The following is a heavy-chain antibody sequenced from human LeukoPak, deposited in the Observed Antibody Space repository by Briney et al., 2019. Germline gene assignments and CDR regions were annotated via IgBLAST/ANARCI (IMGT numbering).Heavy chain of an antibody. CDR1: GGSISSYY. CDR2: IYYSGST. Sequence: SETLSLTCTVSGGSISSYYWSWIRQPPGKGLEWIGYIYYSGSTNYNPSLKSRVTISVDTSKNQFSLKLSSVTAADTAVYYCARVLSVTTSAFDIWGQGTMVTVSS. V-gene: IGHV4-59*01. CDR3: ARVLSVTTSAFDI. D-gene: IGHD4-11*01. J-gene: IGHJ3*02.